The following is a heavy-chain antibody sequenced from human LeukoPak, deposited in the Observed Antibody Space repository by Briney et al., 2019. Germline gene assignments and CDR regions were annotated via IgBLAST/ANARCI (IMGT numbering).Heavy chain of an antibody. V-gene: IGHV3-30*18. CDR2: ISYEASNK. J-gene: IGHJ4*02. Sequence: GTSLRLSCTASGFTFSSLGMHSVRQPPGNWLEWVSDISYEASNKYYTDSVNGRFSISRDNSTNTQYMQMNSLRAEDTAVYYCAKDWAAGGPHYFDFWGQGTLVTVSS. D-gene: IGHD3-16*01. CDR3: AKDWAAGGPHYFDF. CDR1: GFTFSSLG.